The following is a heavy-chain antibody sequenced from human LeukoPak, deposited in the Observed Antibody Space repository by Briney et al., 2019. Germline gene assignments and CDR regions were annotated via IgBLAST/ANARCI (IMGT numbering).Heavy chain of an antibody. CDR1: GLTSSSYG. Sequence: PGRSLRLSGAASGLTSSSYGMHWVGQAPAKGLKWVAVIWYDGSNKYYADSVKGRFTISRDNSENTLYLQMNSLRAEDTAVYYWARDHSFHPITRSFDYWGQGTLGTVSS. CDR2: IWYDGSNK. CDR3: ARDHSFHPITRSFDY. J-gene: IGHJ4*02. V-gene: IGHV3-33*01. D-gene: IGHD3-16*02.